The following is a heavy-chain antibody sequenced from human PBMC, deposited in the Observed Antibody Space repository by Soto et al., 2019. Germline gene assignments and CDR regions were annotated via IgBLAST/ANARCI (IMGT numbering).Heavy chain of an antibody. CDR1: GFTFSNAW. Sequence: GGSLRLSCAASGFTFSNAWMSWVRQAPGKGLEWVGRIKTRTDGGTTDYAAPVKGRFTISRDDSKNTLFLQMNSLKTEDTAVYYCTTGTAVAGRSNADAFDIWGQGTIVTVSS. CDR3: TTGTAVAGRSNADAFDI. V-gene: IGHV3-15*01. CDR2: IKTRTDGGTT. J-gene: IGHJ3*02. D-gene: IGHD6-19*01.